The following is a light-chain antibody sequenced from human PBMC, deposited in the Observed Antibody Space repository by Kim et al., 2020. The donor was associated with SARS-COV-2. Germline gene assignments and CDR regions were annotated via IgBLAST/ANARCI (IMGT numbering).Light chain of an antibody. CDR1: QAISSY. V-gene: IGKV1-8*01. Sequence: ASAGDRVILTCRASQAISSYVAWYQQKPGEAPKLLIYAASTLQTGVPSRFSGSGSGTEFTLTISCLQSEDFATYYCQQYYNYPFTFGPGTKVDIK. J-gene: IGKJ3*01. CDR3: QQYYNYPFT. CDR2: AAS.